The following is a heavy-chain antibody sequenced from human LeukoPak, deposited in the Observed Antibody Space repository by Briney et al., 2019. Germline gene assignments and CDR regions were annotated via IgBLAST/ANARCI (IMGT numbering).Heavy chain of an antibody. CDR1: GGLISISTYY. Sequence: SETLSLTCTVSGGLISISTYYWGWIRQPPGKGLEWIGSIYYSGTTHYNPSLKSRVTIAVDTSKNQFSLKLISVTAADTAVYYCARLIRLPDTDLGYCSGGSCYSEAFDIWGQGTMVTVSS. CDR3: ARLIRLPDTDLGYCSGGSCYSEAFDI. D-gene: IGHD2-15*01. J-gene: IGHJ3*02. V-gene: IGHV4-39*07. CDR2: IYYSGTT.